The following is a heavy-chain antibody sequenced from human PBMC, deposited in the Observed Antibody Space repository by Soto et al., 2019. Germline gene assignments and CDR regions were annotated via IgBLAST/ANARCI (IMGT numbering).Heavy chain of an antibody. CDR2: ISATGNTK. D-gene: IGHD3-3*01. J-gene: IGHJ4*02. CDR3: ARADYDFWSRRFYFNY. V-gene: IGHV3-23*01. Sequence: GGSLRLSCAASGFTFNGYAINWVRQTPGKGLEWVSGISATGNTKYYADSVRGRFTISRDNSKNTVYLQMNSLRAEDTALYYCARADYDFWSRRFYFNYWGQGTLVTVSS. CDR1: GFTFNGYA.